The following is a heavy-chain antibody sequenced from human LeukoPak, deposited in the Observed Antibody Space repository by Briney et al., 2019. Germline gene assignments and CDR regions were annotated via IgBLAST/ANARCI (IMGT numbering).Heavy chain of an antibody. CDR3: AKSMTLQWRGFFDL. CDR1: GFTFSTYA. V-gene: IGHV3-23*01. CDR2: ISDSGANT. J-gene: IGHJ2*01. D-gene: IGHD6-19*01. Sequence: PGGSLRLSCAASGFTFSTYAMSWVRQAPGKGLEWVSPISDSGANTYYADSVRGRFTISRDNSKNTLYLQKNSLRADDTAIYYCAKSMTLQWRGFFDLWGRGTHVTVSS.